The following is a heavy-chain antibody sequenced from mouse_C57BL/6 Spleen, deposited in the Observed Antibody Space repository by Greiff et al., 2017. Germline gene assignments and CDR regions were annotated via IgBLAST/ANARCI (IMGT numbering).Heavy chain of an antibody. CDR1: GYTFTSYW. J-gene: IGHJ3*01. V-gene: IGHV1-53*01. CDR3: AREGIYCDYEAWFAY. Sequence: VQLQQPGTELVKPGASVKLSCKASGYTFTSYWMHWVKQRPGQGLEWIGNITPSNGGTSYNEKFKSKATLTVDKSSSTAYMQLSSLTSEDSAVYDCAREGIYCDYEAWFAYWGQGTLVTVSA. CDR2: ITPSNGGT. D-gene: IGHD2-4*01.